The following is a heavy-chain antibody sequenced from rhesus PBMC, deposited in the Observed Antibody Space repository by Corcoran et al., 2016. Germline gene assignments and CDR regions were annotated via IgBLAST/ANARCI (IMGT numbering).Heavy chain of an antibody. D-gene: IGHD6-13*01. Sequence: QVQLQESGPGLVKPSETLSPPCPVSGGSISDRDYWNWIRQPHGKGLGWMGRIYGSGGIPRYNPSLKSRVTISKDTSKNQFSLKLSSVTAADTAVYYCARDGYSSWRYYFDYWGQGVLVTVSS. CDR1: GGSISDRDY. CDR2: IYGSGGIP. CDR3: ARDGYSSWRYYFDY. V-gene: IGHV4-160*01. J-gene: IGHJ4*01.